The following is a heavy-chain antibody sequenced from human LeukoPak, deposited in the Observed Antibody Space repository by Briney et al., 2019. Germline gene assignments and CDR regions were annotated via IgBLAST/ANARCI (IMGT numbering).Heavy chain of an antibody. CDR3: ANFEGSSQAFHI. Sequence: GGSLRLSCAASGFTFSSFGMHWVRQAPGKGLEWVAVISFHGRTEYYADSVRGRFSIYRDNSNYTLYLQMSSVRPEDTAVYYCANFEGSSQAFHIWGQGTLVTVSS. V-gene: IGHV3-30*18. J-gene: IGHJ3*02. D-gene: IGHD6-13*01. CDR1: GFTFSSFG. CDR2: ISFHGRTE.